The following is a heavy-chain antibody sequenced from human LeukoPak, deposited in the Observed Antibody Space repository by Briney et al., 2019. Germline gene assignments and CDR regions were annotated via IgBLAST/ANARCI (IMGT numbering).Heavy chain of an antibody. CDR2: INPNSGGT. CDR3: ARGYSSSWLDY. CDR1: GYTFTAFY. V-gene: IGHV1-2*06. Sequence: ASVKVSCKASGYTFTAFYMHWVRQAPGQGLEWMGRINPNSGGTKYAQKFQGRVTMTTDTSINTAYLELSRLRSDDTAVYYCARGYSSSWLDYWGQGTLVTVSS. D-gene: IGHD6-13*01. J-gene: IGHJ4*02.